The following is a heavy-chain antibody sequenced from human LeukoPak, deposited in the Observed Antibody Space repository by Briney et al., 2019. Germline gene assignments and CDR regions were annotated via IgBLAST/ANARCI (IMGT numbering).Heavy chain of an antibody. V-gene: IGHV4-39*01. D-gene: IGHD3-22*01. CDR3: ARGDAYDSTFDY. CDR2: IYYSGST. J-gene: IGHJ4*02. Sequence: PSETLSLTCTVSGGSISSSSYYWGWIRQPPGKGLEWIGSIYYSGSTYYNPSLKSRVTISVDTSKNQFSLKLSSVTAADTAVYYCARGDAYDSTFDYWGQGTLVTVSS. CDR1: GGSISSSSYY.